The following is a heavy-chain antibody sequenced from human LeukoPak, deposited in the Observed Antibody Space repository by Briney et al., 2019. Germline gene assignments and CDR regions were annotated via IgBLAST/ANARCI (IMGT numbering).Heavy chain of an antibody. Sequence: SETLSLTCAVSDYSISSGYYWGWIWQPPGKGLESIGSIYHSGSTYYNPSLKSRVTISVDTSKNQFSLKLSSVTAADTAVYYCARKRTVAGSNWFDPWGQGTLVTVSS. V-gene: IGHV4-38-2*01. CDR3: ARKRTVAGSNWFDP. CDR2: IYHSGST. CDR1: DYSISSGYY. J-gene: IGHJ5*02. D-gene: IGHD6-19*01.